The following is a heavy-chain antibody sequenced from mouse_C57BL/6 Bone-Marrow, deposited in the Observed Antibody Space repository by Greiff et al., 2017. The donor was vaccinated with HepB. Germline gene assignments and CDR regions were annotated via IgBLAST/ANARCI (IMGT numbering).Heavy chain of an antibody. J-gene: IGHJ4*01. D-gene: IGHD2-12*01. CDR2: IHPNSGST. V-gene: IGHV1-64*01. CDR3: ARRERPETFYAMDD. Sequence: QVQLQQPGAELVKPGASVKLSCKASGYTFTSYWMHWVKQRPGQGLEWIGMIHPNSGSTNYNEKFKSKATLTVDKSSSTAYMQLSSLTSEDSAVYYCARRERPETFYAMDDWGQGTSVTVSS. CDR1: GYTFTSYW.